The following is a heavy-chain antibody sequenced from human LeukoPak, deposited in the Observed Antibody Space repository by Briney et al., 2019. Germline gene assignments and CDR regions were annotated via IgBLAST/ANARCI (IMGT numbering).Heavy chain of an antibody. V-gene: IGHV3-21*01. CDR2: ISISSNYI. Sequence: GGSLRLSCAASGFTFSRYSMNWVRQAPGKGLEWVSSISISSNYIYYADSVKGRFTISRDNAKNSLYLQMNSLRAEDTAVYYCARKSWTVAYYYMDVWGKGTTVTVSS. CDR1: GFTFSRYS. J-gene: IGHJ6*03. D-gene: IGHD4-11*01. CDR3: ARKSWTVAYYYMDV.